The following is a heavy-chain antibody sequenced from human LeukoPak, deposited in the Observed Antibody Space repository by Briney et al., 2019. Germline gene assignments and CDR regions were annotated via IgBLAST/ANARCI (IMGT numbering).Heavy chain of an antibody. CDR1: GGSISSYY. CDR2: IYTSGST. Sequence: SETLSLTCTVSGGSISSYYWSWIRQPAGKGLEWIGRIYTSGSTNYNPSLKSRVTMSVDTSKNQFSLKLSSVTAADTAVYYCARTEYYDILTGVSYYFDYWGQGTLVTVSS. D-gene: IGHD3-9*01. J-gene: IGHJ4*02. CDR3: ARTEYYDILTGVSYYFDY. V-gene: IGHV4-4*07.